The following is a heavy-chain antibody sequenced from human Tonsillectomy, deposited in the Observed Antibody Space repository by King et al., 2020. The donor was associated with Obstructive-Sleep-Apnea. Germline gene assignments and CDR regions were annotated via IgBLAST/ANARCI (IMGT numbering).Heavy chain of an antibody. CDR2: IYYSGTT. J-gene: IGHJ4*02. D-gene: IGHD3-10*01. V-gene: IGHV4-30-4*01. CDR1: GGSISSGDYY. CDR3: ARDHGGAPPYYFDY. Sequence: VQLQESGPGLVKPSQTLSLTCTVSGGSISSGDYYWSWIRQPPGKGLEWIGYIYYSGTTYYNPSLKSRLTISVDTSKNQFSLKLTSVTAADTAVYYCARDHGGAPPYYFDYWGQGTLVTVSS.